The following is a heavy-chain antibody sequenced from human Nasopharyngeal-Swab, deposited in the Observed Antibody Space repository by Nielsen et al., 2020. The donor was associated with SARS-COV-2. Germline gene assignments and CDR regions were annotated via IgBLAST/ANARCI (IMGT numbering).Heavy chain of an antibody. CDR2: ISSSSSYI. Sequence: GESLKISCAASGFTFSSYSMNWVRQAPGKGLEWVSSISSSSSYIYYADSVKGRFTISRDNAKNSLYLQMNSLRAEDTAVYYCARDRMRGSSDYFDYWGQGTLATVSS. D-gene: IGHD1-26*01. V-gene: IGHV3-21*01. J-gene: IGHJ4*02. CDR3: ARDRMRGSSDYFDY. CDR1: GFTFSSYS.